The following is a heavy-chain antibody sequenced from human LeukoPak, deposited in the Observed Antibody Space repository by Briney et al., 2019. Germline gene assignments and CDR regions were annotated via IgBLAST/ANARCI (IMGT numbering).Heavy chain of an antibody. V-gene: IGHV5-51*01. Sequence: GESLKISCKGSGYSFTSYWIGWVCQMPGKGLEWMGIIYPGDSDTRYSPSFQGQVTISADKSISTAYLQWSSLKASDTAMYYCARTYYAFWSGPAPHFDYWGQGTLVTVSS. CDR1: GYSFTSYW. J-gene: IGHJ4*02. D-gene: IGHD3-3*01. CDR2: IYPGDSDT. CDR3: ARTYYAFWSGPAPHFDY.